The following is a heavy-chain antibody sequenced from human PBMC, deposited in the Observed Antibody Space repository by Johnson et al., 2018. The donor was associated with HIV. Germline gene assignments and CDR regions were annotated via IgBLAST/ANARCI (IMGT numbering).Heavy chain of an antibody. CDR3: ARELSHDAFDI. D-gene: IGHD3-3*02. V-gene: IGHV3-13*01. CDR2: IGTAGDT. CDR1: RFTFTSYD. Sequence: VQLVESGGGLVQPGGSLRLSCAASRFTFTSYDMHWVRQATGEGLDWISAIGTAGDTLYPGSVKGRFTISRDNAKNTLYLQMNSLRAEDTAAYYCARELSHDAFDIWGQGTMVTVSS. J-gene: IGHJ3*02.